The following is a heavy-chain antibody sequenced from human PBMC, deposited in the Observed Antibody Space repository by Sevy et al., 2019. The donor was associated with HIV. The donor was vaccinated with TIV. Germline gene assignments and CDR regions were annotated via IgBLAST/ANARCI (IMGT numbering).Heavy chain of an antibody. CDR3: ARAQSQKLLWFGELLSPLDY. Sequence: GGSLRLSCAASGFTFSSYAMHWVRQAPGKGLEWVAVISYDGSNKYYADSVKGRLTISRDNSKNTLYLQMNSLRAEDTAVYYCARAQSQKLLWFGELLSPLDYWGQGTLVTVSS. J-gene: IGHJ4*02. V-gene: IGHV3-30-3*01. CDR1: GFTFSSYA. D-gene: IGHD3-10*01. CDR2: ISYDGSNK.